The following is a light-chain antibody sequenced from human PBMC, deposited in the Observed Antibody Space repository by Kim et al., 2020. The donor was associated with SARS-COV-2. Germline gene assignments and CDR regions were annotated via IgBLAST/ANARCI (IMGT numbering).Light chain of an antibody. V-gene: IGKV3-20*01. CDR1: QGVSSTS. Sequence: IVLTQSPGTLSLSPGERATLACRPSQGVSSTSLAWYQQKPGQPPRLLFYGASTRATGIPDRFSGSGSGSDFTLTISRLEPEDFAVYYCYHYGSSAFGQGTKVDIK. J-gene: IGKJ1*01. CDR3: YHYGSSA. CDR2: GAS.